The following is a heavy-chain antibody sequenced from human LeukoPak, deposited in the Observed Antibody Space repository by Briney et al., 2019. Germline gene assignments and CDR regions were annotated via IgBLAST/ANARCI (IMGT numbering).Heavy chain of an antibody. V-gene: IGHV3-66*03. CDR1: RFTVSNNY. J-gene: IGHJ4*02. D-gene: IGHD2-8*01. CDR3: ARDIDWGYAMIY. Sequence: GGSLRLSCAASRFTVSNNYMNWVRQAPGEGLEWVSVIHPSGSTYYADSVKGRFTISRDNSKNTLYLQMNSLRPEDTAIYYCARDIDWGYAMIYWGQGTLATVST. CDR2: IHPSGST.